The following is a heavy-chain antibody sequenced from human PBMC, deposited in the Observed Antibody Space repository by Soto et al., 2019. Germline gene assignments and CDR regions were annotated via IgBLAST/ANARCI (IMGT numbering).Heavy chain of an antibody. J-gene: IGHJ6*02. CDR3: ARHLEGGYYGSGSYYYGMDV. Sequence: PSETLSLTCTVSGGSISSSSYYWGWIRQPPGKGLEWIGSIYYSGSTYYNPSLKSRVTISVDTSKNQFSLKLSSVTAADTAVYYCARHLEGGYYGSGSYYYGMDVWGQGTTVTVSS. CDR1: GGSISSSSYY. D-gene: IGHD3-10*01. V-gene: IGHV4-39*01. CDR2: IYYSGST.